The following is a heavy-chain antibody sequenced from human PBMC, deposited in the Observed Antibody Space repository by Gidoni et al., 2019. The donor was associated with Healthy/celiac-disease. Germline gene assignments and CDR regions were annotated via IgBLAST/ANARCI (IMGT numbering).Heavy chain of an antibody. Sequence: EVQLVESGGGLVQPGGSLRLSCAASGFTFSRYWMSWVRQAPGKGLEWVANIKQDGSEKYYVDSVKGRFTISRDNAKNSLYLQMNSLRAEDTAVYYCARLQSDYDILSDFDYWGQGTLVTVSS. V-gene: IGHV3-7*01. CDR2: IKQDGSEK. J-gene: IGHJ4*02. D-gene: IGHD3-9*01. CDR1: GFTFSRYW. CDR3: ARLQSDYDILSDFDY.